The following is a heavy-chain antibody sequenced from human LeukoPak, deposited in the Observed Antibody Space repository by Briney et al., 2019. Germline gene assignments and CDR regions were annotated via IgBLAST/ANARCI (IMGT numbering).Heavy chain of an antibody. Sequence: SVKVSCKASGGTFSSYAISWVRQAPGQGLEWMGGIIPIFGTANYAQKFQGRVTITADEPTSTAYMELSSLRSEDTAVYYCARAAVDIPWVYYYGMDVWGQGTTVTVSS. CDR3: ARAAVDIPWVYYYGMDV. CDR1: GGTFSSYA. V-gene: IGHV1-69*13. D-gene: IGHD5-12*01. CDR2: IIPIFGTA. J-gene: IGHJ6*02.